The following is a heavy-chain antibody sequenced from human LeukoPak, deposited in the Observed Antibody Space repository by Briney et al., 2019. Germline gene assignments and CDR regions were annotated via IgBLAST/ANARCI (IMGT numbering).Heavy chain of an antibody. V-gene: IGHV4-61*01. J-gene: IGHJ5*02. D-gene: IGHD6-19*01. CDR3: ARGNPPVIAVACTFLDS. CDR1: GCSFSPDSCY. CDR2: IYYSGST. Sequence: PSETLSLTCTVSGCSFSPDSCYWSWIRQPPGKGLEWIGYIYYSGSTNYNPSLKSRVTISVDTSKNQFSLKLSSVTAADTAVYYCARGNPPVIAVACTFLDSCVQGTLVTVSS.